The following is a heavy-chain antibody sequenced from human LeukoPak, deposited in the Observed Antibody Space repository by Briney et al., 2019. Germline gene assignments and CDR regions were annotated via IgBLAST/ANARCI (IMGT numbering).Heavy chain of an antibody. Sequence: PSETLSLTCAVYGGSFSGYYWSWIRQPPGKGLEWIGEINHSGSTNYNPSLKSRVTISVDTSKNQFSLKLSSVTAAYTAVYYCARARITIFGVATYFDYWGQGTLVTVSS. CDR2: INHSGST. CDR1: GGSFSGYY. J-gene: IGHJ4*02. D-gene: IGHD3-3*01. CDR3: ARARITIFGVATYFDY. V-gene: IGHV4-34*01.